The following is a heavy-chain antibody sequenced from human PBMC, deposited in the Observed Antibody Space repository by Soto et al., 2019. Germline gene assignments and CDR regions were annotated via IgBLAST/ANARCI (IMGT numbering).Heavy chain of an antibody. Sequence: SETLSLTCTVSGGSISSGGYYWSWIRQHPGKGLEWIGYIYYSGSTYYNPSLKSRVTISVDTSKNQFSLKLSSVTAADTAVYYCARERRLAAGTLGDAFDIWGQGTMVTVSS. D-gene: IGHD6-13*01. CDR2: IYYSGST. J-gene: IGHJ3*02. CDR1: GGSISSGGYY. CDR3: ARERRLAAGTLGDAFDI. V-gene: IGHV4-31*03.